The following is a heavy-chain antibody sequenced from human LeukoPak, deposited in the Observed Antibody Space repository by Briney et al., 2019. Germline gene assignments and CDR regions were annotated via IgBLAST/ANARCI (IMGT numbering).Heavy chain of an antibody. Sequence: PSETLSLTCTASGGSISSTSYYWGWIRQPPGKGLEWIGSIYYSGSTYYNPSLKSRVTISVDTSKNQFSLKLNSVTAADTAVYYCAKSTVTNPLHDYWGQGTLVTVSS. J-gene: IGHJ4*02. D-gene: IGHD4-11*01. V-gene: IGHV4-39*01. CDR3: AKSTVTNPLHDY. CDR2: IYYSGST. CDR1: GGSISSTSYY.